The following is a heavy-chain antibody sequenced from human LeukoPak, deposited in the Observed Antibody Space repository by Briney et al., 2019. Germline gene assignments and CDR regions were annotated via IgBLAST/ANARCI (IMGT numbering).Heavy chain of an antibody. CDR2: INPNSGGT. CDR1: RDSFTGYW. J-gene: IGHJ4*02. V-gene: IGHV1-2*04. D-gene: IGHD1-26*01. CDR3: ATYSGSYFDY. Sequence: GESLKISCKGSRDSFTGYWIGWVRQMPGKGLEWMGWINPNSGGTNYAQKFQGWVTMTRDTSISTAYMELSRLRSDDTAVYYCATYSGSYFDYWGQGTLVTVSS.